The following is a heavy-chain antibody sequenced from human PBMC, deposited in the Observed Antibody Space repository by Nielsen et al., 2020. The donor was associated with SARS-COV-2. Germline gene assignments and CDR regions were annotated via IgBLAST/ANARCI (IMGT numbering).Heavy chain of an antibody. J-gene: IGHJ4*02. CDR1: GFPFDNYA. V-gene: IGHV3-9*01. D-gene: IGHD2-15*01. CDR3: AKVGSGGSDY. CDR2: ISWNSVDI. Sequence: SLKISCAASGFPFDNYAMHWVRRVPGKGLEWVSDISWNSVDIGYADSVKGRFTISRDNSKNSLYLQMNSLRAEDTALYYCAKVGSGGSDYWGQGTLVTVSS.